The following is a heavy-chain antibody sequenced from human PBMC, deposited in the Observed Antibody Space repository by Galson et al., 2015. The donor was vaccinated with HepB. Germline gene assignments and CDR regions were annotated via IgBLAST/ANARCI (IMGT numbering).Heavy chain of an antibody. D-gene: IGHD3-16*01. V-gene: IGHV3-7*01. CDR1: GFTFSSYG. CDR3: ARVVGVKPGGDY. CDR2: INQDGRDK. J-gene: IGHJ4*02. Sequence: SLRPSCATSGFTFSSYGMHWVRQALGKGLECVANINQDGRDKNYVAFVKGRFTISRDKAENSVYLQMNSLRGEDAAVYYCARVVGVKPGGDYWGQGTLVTVSS.